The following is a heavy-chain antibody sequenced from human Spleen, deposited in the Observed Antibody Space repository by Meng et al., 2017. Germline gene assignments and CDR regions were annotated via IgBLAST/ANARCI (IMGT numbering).Heavy chain of an antibody. D-gene: IGHD2-15*01. CDR2: IYPGDSDT. J-gene: IGHJ4*02. V-gene: IGHV5-51*01. Sequence: SCKAYGYTFTDYYVHWVRQMPGKGLEWMGIIYPGDSDTRYSPSFPGQVTISADKSISTAYLQWNNLKASDTAMYYCATSQGIFGYGNYWGQGTLVTVSS. CDR3: ATSQGIFGYGNY. CDR1: GYTFTDYY.